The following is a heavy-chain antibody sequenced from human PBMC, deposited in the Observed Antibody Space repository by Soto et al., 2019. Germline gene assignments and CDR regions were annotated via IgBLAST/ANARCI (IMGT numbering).Heavy chain of an antibody. CDR2: ISYDGSNK. J-gene: IGHJ6*02. V-gene: IGHV3-30-3*01. CDR3: ARDITMVRGVITYTYYYYGMDV. Sequence: GGSLRLSCAASGFTFSSYAMHWVRQAPGKGLEWVAVISYDGSNKYYADSVKGRFTISRDNSKNTLYLQMSSLRAEDTAVYYCARDITMVRGVITYTYYYYGMDVWGQGTTVTVSS. D-gene: IGHD3-10*01. CDR1: GFTFSSYA.